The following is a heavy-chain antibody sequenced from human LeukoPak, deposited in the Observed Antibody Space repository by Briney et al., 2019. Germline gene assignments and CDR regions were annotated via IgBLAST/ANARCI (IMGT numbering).Heavy chain of an antibody. D-gene: IGHD6-13*01. CDR1: GGSFSGYY. Sequence: SQTLSPTCAVYGGSFSGYYWSWIRQPPGRGLEWIGEINHSGSTNYNPSLKSRVTISVDTSKNQFSLKLSSVTAADTAVYYCARPRIAAAGGGLFDPWGQGTLVTVSS. J-gene: IGHJ5*02. V-gene: IGHV4-34*01. CDR2: INHSGST. CDR3: ARPRIAAAGGGLFDP.